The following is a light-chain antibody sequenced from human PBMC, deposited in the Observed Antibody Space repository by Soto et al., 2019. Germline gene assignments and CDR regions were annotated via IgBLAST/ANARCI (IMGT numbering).Light chain of an antibody. CDR1: QSLNNW. Sequence: DIQMTQSPPTLSASVGDRVTITCRASQSLNNWLAWYQQRPGKAPKLLIYRVSNLESGVPSRFSGSGSGTEFTLTISSLQPDAFAPYYCQIQGTFGQGTKVEFK. J-gene: IGKJ1*01. CDR2: RVS. V-gene: IGKV1-5*03. CDR3: QIQGT.